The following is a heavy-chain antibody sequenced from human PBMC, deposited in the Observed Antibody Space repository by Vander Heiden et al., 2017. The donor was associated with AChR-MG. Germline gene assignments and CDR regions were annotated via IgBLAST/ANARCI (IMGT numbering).Heavy chain of an antibody. CDR2: ISYDGTNK. V-gene: IGHV3-30*03. CDR1: RFTFSSYG. Sequence: QVQLVESGGGVVQPGRSLRLSCAASRFTFSSYGMHWVRQDPGKGLEWVAVISYDGTNKYNADSVKGRFTISRDNSKNTLYLKMNSVSAEETAVYYCARDLSIKSSPDYYFDYWGQGTLVTVSS. CDR3: ARDLSIKSSPDYYFDY. J-gene: IGHJ4*02. D-gene: IGHD3-3*02.